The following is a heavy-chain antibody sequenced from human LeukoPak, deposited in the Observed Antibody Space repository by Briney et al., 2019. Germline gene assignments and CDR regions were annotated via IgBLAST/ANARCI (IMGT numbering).Heavy chain of an antibody. CDR2: ISSSSSTI. CDR1: GFTFSSYS. D-gene: IGHD3-22*01. V-gene: IGHV3-48*01. Sequence: GGSLRLSCAASGFTFSSYSMNWVRQAPGNGLEWVSYISSSSSTIYYADSVKGRFTISRDNAKNSLYLQMNSLRAEDTAVYYCVREGDSSGYYYAFDYWGQGTLVTVSS. J-gene: IGHJ4*02. CDR3: VREGDSSGYYYAFDY.